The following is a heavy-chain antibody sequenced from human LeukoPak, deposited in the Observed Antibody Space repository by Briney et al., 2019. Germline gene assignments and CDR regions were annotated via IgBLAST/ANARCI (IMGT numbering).Heavy chain of an antibody. CDR1: GGSISSGGYS. Sequence: SETLSLTCAVSGGSISSGGYSWSWIRQPPGKGLEWIGYIYHSGSTYYNPSLKSRVTISVDRSKNQFSLKLISVTAADTAVYYCARAAFYSEYYFDSWGQGTLVTVSS. J-gene: IGHJ4*02. D-gene: IGHD3-3*02. CDR3: ARAAFYSEYYFDS. CDR2: IYHSGST. V-gene: IGHV4-30-2*01.